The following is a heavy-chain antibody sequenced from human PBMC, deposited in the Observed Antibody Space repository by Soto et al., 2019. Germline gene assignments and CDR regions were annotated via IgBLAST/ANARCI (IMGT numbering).Heavy chain of an antibody. CDR3: ARQRKTWFGEDFDY. V-gene: IGHV4-39*01. CDR1: GGSISSSSYY. J-gene: IGHJ4*02. Sequence: SETLSLTCTVSGGSISSSSYYWGWIRQPPGKGLEWIGSIYYSGSTYYNPSLKSRVTISVDTSKNQFSLKLSSVTAADTAVYYCARQRKTWFGEDFDYWGQGTLVTVSS. CDR2: IYYSGST. D-gene: IGHD3-10*01.